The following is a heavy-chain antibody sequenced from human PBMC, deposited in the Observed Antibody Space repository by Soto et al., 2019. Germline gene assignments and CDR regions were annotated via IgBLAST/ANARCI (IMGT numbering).Heavy chain of an antibody. Sequence: SVKVSCKASGGTFSSYAISWVRQAPGQGLEWMGGIIPIFGTAIYAQKFQGRVTITADESTSTAYMELSSLRSEDTAVYYCARGYCSSTSCCRGLRYYYYGMDVWGQGTTVTVSS. CDR2: IIPIFGTA. J-gene: IGHJ6*02. CDR1: GGTFSSYA. V-gene: IGHV1-69*13. D-gene: IGHD2-2*01. CDR3: ARGYCSSTSCCRGLRYYYYGMDV.